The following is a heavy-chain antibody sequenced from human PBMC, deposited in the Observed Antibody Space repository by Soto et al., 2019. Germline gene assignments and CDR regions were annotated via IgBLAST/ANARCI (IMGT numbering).Heavy chain of an antibody. CDR1: GASISTGHW. CDR3: ARDNYGDRYSFDS. D-gene: IGHD4-17*01. J-gene: IGHJ4*02. CDR2: ISLSETT. Sequence: QVQLQESGPGLVRPSGTLSLTCAVSGASISTGHWWSWVRQPPGKGLEWIGEISLSETTTYNPSLKSRVTISVDKSKNQFSLKLTSVTAADTAVYYCARDNYGDRYSFDSWGQGTLVTVSS. V-gene: IGHV4-4*02.